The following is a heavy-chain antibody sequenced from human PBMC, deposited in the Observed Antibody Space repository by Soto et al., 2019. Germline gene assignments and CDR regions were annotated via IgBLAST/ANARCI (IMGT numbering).Heavy chain of an antibody. D-gene: IGHD4-17*01. CDR3: ARADYGDYGQEDY. Sequence: SETLSLTCTVSGGSISSGGYYWSWIRQHPGKGLEWIGYIYYSGSTYYNPSLKSRVTISVDTSKNQFSLKLSSVTAADTAVYYCARADYGDYGQEDYWGQGTLVTVSS. V-gene: IGHV4-31*03. J-gene: IGHJ4*02. CDR1: GGSISSGGYY. CDR2: IYYSGST.